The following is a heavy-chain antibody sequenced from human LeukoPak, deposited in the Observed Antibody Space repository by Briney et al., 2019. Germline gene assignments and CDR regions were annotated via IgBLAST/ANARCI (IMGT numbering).Heavy chain of an antibody. Sequence: SETLSLTCAVYGGSFSGYYWSWIRQPPGKGLEWIGEINHSGSTNYNPSLKSRVTISVDTSKNQFSLKLSSVTAADTAVYYCARRLKADTMIVVANWFDPWGQGTLVTVSS. CDR1: GGSFSGYY. V-gene: IGHV4-34*01. J-gene: IGHJ5*02. CDR2: INHSGST. CDR3: ARRLKADTMIVVANWFDP. D-gene: IGHD3-22*01.